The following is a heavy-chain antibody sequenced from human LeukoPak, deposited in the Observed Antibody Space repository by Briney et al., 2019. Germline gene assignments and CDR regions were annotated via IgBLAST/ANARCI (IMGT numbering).Heavy chain of an antibody. CDR3: ASKSSDHGELRFDY. V-gene: IGHV4-59*01. CDR1: GGSISSYY. J-gene: IGHJ4*02. Sequence: SETLSLTCTVSGGSISSYYWSWIRQPPGKGLEWIGYIYYSGSTNYNPSLKSRVTISVDTSKNQFSLKLSSVTAADTAVYYCASKSSDHGELRFDYWGQGALVTVSS. CDR2: IYYSGST. D-gene: IGHD4-17*01.